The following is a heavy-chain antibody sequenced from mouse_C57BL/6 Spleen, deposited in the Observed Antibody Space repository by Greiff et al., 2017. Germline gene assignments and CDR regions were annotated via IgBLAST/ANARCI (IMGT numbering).Heavy chain of an antibody. CDR2: IHPNSGST. J-gene: IGHJ2*01. V-gene: IGHV1-64*01. Sequence: VQLQQPGAELVKPGASVKLSCKASGYTFTSYWMHWVKQRPGQGLEWIGMIHPNSGSTNYNEKFKSKATLTVDKSSSTAYMQLSSLTSEDSAVYYCAREGTVVAFDYWGQGTTLTVSS. CDR1: GYTFTSYW. CDR3: AREGTVVAFDY. D-gene: IGHD1-1*01.